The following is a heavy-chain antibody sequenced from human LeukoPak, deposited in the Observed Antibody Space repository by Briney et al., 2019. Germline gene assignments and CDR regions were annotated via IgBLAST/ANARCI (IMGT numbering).Heavy chain of an antibody. Sequence: GPSVKFSCKASGGTVSSYAISWVRQAPVQGLEWMGGIIPIFGTANYAQKFQGRVTITADASTSTAYMELSSLRSEDTAVYYCARDAGWGWEPDFYYYMDVWGTGNPVTVSS. CDR2: IIPIFGTA. CDR1: GGTVSSYA. CDR3: ARDAGWGWEPDFYYYMDV. D-gene: IGHD1-26*01. V-gene: IGHV1-69*13. J-gene: IGHJ6*03.